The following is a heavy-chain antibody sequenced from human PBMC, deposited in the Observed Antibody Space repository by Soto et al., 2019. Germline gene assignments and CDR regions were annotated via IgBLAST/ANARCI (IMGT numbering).Heavy chain of an antibody. J-gene: IGHJ4*02. V-gene: IGHV3-23*01. CDR2: ISGSGGST. CDR1: GFTFSSYA. D-gene: IGHD6-19*01. Sequence: PGGSLRLSCASSGFTFSSYAMSWVRQVPGKGLEWVSAISGSGGSTYYADSVKGRFTISRDNSKNTLYLQMNSLRAEDTAVYYCADQQWLEDSYFDYWGQGTLVTVSS. CDR3: ADQQWLEDSYFDY.